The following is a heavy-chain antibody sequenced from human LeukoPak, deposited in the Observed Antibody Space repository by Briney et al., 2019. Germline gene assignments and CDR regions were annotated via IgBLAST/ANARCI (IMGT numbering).Heavy chain of an antibody. D-gene: IGHD3-3*01. V-gene: IGHV3-53*01. J-gene: IGHJ4*02. CDR2: IYSGGST. CDR1: GFTVSSNY. Sequence: PGGSLRLSCAASGFTVSSNYMSWVRQAPGKGLEWVSVIYSGGSTYYADSVKGRFTISRDNSKNTLYLQMNSLRAEDTAVYYCARVGFWSGYSFDYWGQGTLVTVSS. CDR3: ARVGFWSGYSFDY.